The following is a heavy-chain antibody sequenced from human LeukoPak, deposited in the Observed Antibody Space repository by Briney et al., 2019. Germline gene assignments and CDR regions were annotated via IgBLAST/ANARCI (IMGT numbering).Heavy chain of an antibody. D-gene: IGHD6-19*01. CDR1: GFTFSSYA. CDR2: ISYDGSNK. V-gene: IGHV3-30-3*01. J-gene: IGHJ4*02. Sequence: PGGSLRLSCAASGFTFSSYAMHWVRQAPGKGLEWVAVISYDGSNKYYADSVEGRFTISRDNSKNTLYLQMNSLRAEDTAVYYCARDHDSSGWYDPGEYWGQGTLVTVSS. CDR3: ARDHDSSGWYDPGEY.